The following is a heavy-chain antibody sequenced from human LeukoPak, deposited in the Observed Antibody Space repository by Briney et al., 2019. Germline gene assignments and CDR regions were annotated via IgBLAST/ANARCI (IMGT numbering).Heavy chain of an antibody. CDR2: ISSSSSYI. D-gene: IGHD3-22*01. J-gene: IGHJ6*03. CDR1: GFTFSSYS. Sequence: GGSLRLSCAASGFTFSSYSMNWVRQAPGKGLEWVSSISSSSSYICYADSVKGRFTMSKDNAKNSLYLQMNSLRAEDTAVYYCARDYYYDSSGYYYMDVWGKGTTVTVSS. V-gene: IGHV3-21*01. CDR3: ARDYYYDSSGYYYMDV.